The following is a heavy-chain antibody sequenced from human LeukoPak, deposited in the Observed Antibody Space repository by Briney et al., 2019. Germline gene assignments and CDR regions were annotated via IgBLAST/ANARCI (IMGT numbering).Heavy chain of an antibody. Sequence: GGSLRLSCAASVVFFSTNWFTWVRQAPGKGLEWVANINQDGSEIYYVDSVQGRFTISRDNVDNSLYLQMNSLGAEDTAVYYCARRGTSSSWAHFDYWGQGTLVTVSS. CDR1: VVFFSTNW. J-gene: IGHJ4*02. D-gene: IGHD6-13*01. CDR2: INQDGSEI. CDR3: ARRGTSSSWAHFDY. V-gene: IGHV3-7*05.